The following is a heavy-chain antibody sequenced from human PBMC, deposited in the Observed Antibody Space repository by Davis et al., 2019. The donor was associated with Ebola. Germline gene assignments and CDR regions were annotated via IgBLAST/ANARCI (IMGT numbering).Heavy chain of an antibody. Sequence: PSETLSLTCAVYGGSVSGYYWSWIRQPPGKGLEWIGEINHSGSTNYNPFLKSRVTISVDTSKNQFSLKLSSVTAADTAVYYCARAYYDFWSGYRGAPGDYYYYYYMDVWGKGTTVTVSS. D-gene: IGHD3-3*01. V-gene: IGHV4-34*01. J-gene: IGHJ6*03. CDR2: INHSGST. CDR1: GGSVSGYY. CDR3: ARAYYDFWSGYRGAPGDYYYYYYMDV.